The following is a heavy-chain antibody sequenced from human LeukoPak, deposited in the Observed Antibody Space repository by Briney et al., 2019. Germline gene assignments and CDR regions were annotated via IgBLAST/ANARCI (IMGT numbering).Heavy chain of an antibody. CDR2: IWYDGNNK. D-gene: IGHD2-2*01. Sequence: GGSLRLSCAASGLTFSTYAMHWVRQAPGKGLEWVAVIWYDGNNKYYADSVKGRFTISRDNSKNTLYLQMNSLRVEDTAVYYCARGSSSVTLPGDWGQGTLVTVSS. CDR3: ARGSSSVTLPGD. CDR1: GLTFSTYA. J-gene: IGHJ4*02. V-gene: IGHV3-33*01.